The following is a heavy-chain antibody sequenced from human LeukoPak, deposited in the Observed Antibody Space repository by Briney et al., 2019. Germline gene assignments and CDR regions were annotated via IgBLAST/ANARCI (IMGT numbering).Heavy chain of an antibody. Sequence: GASVKVSCKAAGYTFTGYYMFWRRQAPGQGLEWMGRINPNSGGTNYAQKFQGRVTMTRDTSISTAYMELSRLRSDDTAVYYCARGYCSGGSCYSVENWFDPWGQGTLVTVSS. CDR1: GYTFTGYY. J-gene: IGHJ5*02. CDR3: ARGYCSGGSCYSVENWFDP. CDR2: INPNSGGT. V-gene: IGHV1-2*06. D-gene: IGHD2-15*01.